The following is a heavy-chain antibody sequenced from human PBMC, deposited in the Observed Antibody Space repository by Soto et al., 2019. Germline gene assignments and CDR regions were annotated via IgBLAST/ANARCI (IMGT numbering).Heavy chain of an antibody. V-gene: IGHV3-30-3*01. D-gene: IGHD3-10*01. Sequence: GGSLRLSCAASGFTFSSYAMHWVRQAPGKGLEWVAVISYDGSNKYYGDSVKGRFTISRDNSKNTLYLQMNSLRAEDTAVYYCARVSGYGSGSYYHFDYWGQGTLVTVSS. J-gene: IGHJ4*02. CDR3: ARVSGYGSGSYYHFDY. CDR2: ISYDGSNK. CDR1: GFTFSSYA.